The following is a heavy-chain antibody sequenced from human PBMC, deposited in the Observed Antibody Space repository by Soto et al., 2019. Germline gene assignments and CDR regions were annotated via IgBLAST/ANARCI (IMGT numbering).Heavy chain of an antibody. D-gene: IGHD3-10*01. CDR2: ISSSGSTI. J-gene: IGHJ4*02. CDR3: ARGLYGSGSYYNEY. CDR1: VFTFSDYY. Sequence: VGSLRLSCASSVFTFSDYYMSCIRHSPGKGLEWVSYISSSGSTIYYADSVKGRFTISRDNAKNSLYLQMNSLRAEDTAVYYCARGLYGSGSYYNEYWGQGTLVIVSS. V-gene: IGHV3-11*01.